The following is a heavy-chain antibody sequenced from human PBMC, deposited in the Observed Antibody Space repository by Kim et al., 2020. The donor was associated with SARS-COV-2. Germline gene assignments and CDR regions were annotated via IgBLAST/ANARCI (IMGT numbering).Heavy chain of an antibody. CDR3: ASWDYSDNAGLVH. J-gene: IGHJ4*02. CDR1: GAPISSYY. CDR2: FFRSGST. V-gene: IGHV4-59*13. D-gene: IGHD4-4*01. Sequence: SETLSLTCTVSGAPISSYYWVWVRQPPGKGLEWMATFFRSGSTSSNPSLKSRVTISADTSNHQFSLQLSSVTAADTAVYYCASWDYSDNAGLVHWGQGNLVTVSS.